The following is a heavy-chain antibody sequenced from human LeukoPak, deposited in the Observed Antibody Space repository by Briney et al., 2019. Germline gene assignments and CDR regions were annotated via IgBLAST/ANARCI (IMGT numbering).Heavy chain of an antibody. CDR2: IIPIFGTA. CDR3: ARDCSSTSCYDQYYYYGMDV. CDR1: GGTFCSYA. J-gene: IGHJ6*02. Sequence: GASVKVSCKASGGTFCSYAISWVRQAPGQGLEWMGGIIPIFGTANYAQKFQGRVTITADESTSTAYMELSSLRSEDTAVYYCARDCSSTSCYDQYYYYGMDVWGQGTTVTVSS. D-gene: IGHD2-2*01. V-gene: IGHV1-69*13.